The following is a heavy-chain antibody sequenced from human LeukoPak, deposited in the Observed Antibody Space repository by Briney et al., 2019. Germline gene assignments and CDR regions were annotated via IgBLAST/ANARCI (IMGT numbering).Heavy chain of an antibody. CDR3: ARDTYTSGWYAGWNY. Sequence: SGGSLRLSCAASGFTFSSYGMHWVRQAPGKGLEWVAFIRYDGSNKYYADSVKGRFTISRDNSKNTLYLQMNSLRAEDTALYHCARDTYTSGWYAGWNYWGQGTLVTVSS. J-gene: IGHJ4*02. CDR1: GFTFSSYG. V-gene: IGHV3-30*02. D-gene: IGHD6-19*01. CDR2: IRYDGSNK.